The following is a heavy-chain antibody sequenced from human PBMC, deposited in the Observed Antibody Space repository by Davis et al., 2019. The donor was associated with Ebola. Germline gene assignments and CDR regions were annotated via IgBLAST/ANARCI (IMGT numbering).Heavy chain of an antibody. CDR1: GFTFSSYS. V-gene: IGHV3-21*01. CDR2: ISSSSSYI. Sequence: GESLKISCAASGFTFSSYSMNCVRQAPGKGLEWVSSISSSSSYIYYADSVKGRFTISRDNAKNSLYLQMNSLRAEDTAVYYCARGLEDFWSGYRPHFDYWGQGTLVTVSS. D-gene: IGHD3-3*01. J-gene: IGHJ4*02. CDR3: ARGLEDFWSGYRPHFDY.